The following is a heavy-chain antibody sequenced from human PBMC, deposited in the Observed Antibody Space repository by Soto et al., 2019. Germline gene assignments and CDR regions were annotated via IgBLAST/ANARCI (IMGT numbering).Heavy chain of an antibody. CDR1: GFSFSDYS. J-gene: IGHJ5*02. Sequence: GGSLRLSCVGSGFSFSDYSMTWVRQAPGKGLPWISYISSSSEDIHYADAVKARFTVSSDNAKNARFLQMNSLRDDYTAIYYFARVPKGSLVNAWGQGTQVTVSS. CDR3: ARVPKGSLVNA. CDR2: ISSSSEDI. V-gene: IGHV3-48*02. D-gene: IGHD2-8*01.